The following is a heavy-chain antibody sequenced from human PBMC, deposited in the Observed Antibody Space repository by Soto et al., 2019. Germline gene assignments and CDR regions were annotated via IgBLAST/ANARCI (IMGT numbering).Heavy chain of an antibody. CDR3: ARPFDTSGWYDH. CDR1: GYSFTSYW. Sequence: GESLKISCKGSGYSFTSYWIAWVRQMPGKGLECMGIIYPGDSDTRYSPSLEGQVTISADKSINTAYLQWSSLKASDSAMYYCARPFDTSGWYDHWGQGTLVTVSS. D-gene: IGHD6-19*01. CDR2: IYPGDSDT. V-gene: IGHV5-51*01. J-gene: IGHJ5*02.